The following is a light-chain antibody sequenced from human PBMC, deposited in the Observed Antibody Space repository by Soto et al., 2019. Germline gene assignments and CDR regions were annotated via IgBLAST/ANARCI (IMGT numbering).Light chain of an antibody. V-gene: IGLV2-23*02. CDR1: SSDVGSYHL. CDR3: CSYAVSSTPWV. CDR2: EVS. J-gene: IGLJ3*02. Sequence: QSALTQPASVSGSPGQSITISCTGTSSDVGSYHLVSWYQQHPGKAPKQMIYEVSKPPSGVSNRFSGSKSGNTASLTISGLQAEDEADYYCCSYAVSSTPWVFGGGTKLTVL.